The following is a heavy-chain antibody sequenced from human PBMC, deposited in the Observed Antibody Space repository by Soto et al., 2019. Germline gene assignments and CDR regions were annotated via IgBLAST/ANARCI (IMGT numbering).Heavy chain of an antibody. J-gene: IGHJ4*02. CDR2: ISSSGSTI. CDR1: GFTFSSYE. V-gene: IGHV3-48*03. CDR3: ARLWRGYCSSTRCLLDE. D-gene: IGHD2-2*01. Sequence: GVSLRLSCSASGFTFSSYEMNWVRQAPGKGLEWVSYISSSGSTIYYADSVKGRFTISRDNAKNSLYLQMNSLRAEDTAVHYWARLWRGYCSSTRCLLDEWGQGRLVTVS.